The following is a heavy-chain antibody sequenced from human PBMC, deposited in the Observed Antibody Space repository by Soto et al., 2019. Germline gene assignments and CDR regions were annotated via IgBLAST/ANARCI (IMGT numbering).Heavy chain of an antibody. Sequence: ESGGGVVQPGRSLRLSCAASGFTFSSYAMHWVRQAPGKGLEWVAVISYDGSNKYYADSVKGRFTISRDNSKNTLYLQMNSLRAEDTAVYYCAKDIVLVPAAINWYFDLWGRGTLVTVSS. CDR3: AKDIVLVPAAINWYFDL. V-gene: IGHV3-30-3*02. D-gene: IGHD2-2*02. J-gene: IGHJ2*01. CDR2: ISYDGSNK. CDR1: GFTFSSYA.